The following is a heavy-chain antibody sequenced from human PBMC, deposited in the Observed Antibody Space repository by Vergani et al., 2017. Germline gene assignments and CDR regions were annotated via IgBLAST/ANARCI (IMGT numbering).Heavy chain of an antibody. J-gene: IGHJ6*02. CDR3: AKDVAAAGPGIYGMDV. D-gene: IGHD6-13*01. CDR1: GFTFDDYA. CDR2: ISWNSGSI. Sequence: EVQLVESGGGLVQPGGSLRLSCAASGFTFDDYAMHWVRQAPGKGLEWVSGISWNSGSICYADSVKGRFTISRDNAKNSLYLQMNSLRAEDTALYYCAKDVAAAGPGIYGMDVWGQGTTVTVSS. V-gene: IGHV3-9*01.